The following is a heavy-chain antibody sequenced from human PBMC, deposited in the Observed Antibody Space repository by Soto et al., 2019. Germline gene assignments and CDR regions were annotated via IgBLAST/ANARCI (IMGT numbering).Heavy chain of an antibody. D-gene: IGHD3-10*01. CDR3: GIRTFGEYYYYYGMDV. CDR2: IIPIFGTA. CDR1: GGTFSSYA. Sequence: QVQLVQSGAEVKKPGSSVKVSCKASGGTFSSYAISWVRQAPGQGLEWTGGIIPIFGTANYAQKFQGRVTITADKSTSTAYMELSSLRSEDTAVYYCGIRTFGEYYYYYGMDVWGQGTTVNVSS. V-gene: IGHV1-69*06. J-gene: IGHJ6*02.